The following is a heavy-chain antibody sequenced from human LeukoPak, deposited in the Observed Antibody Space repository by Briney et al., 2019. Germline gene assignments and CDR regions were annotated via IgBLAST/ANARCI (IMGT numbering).Heavy chain of an antibody. D-gene: IGHD4-17*01. Sequence: ASVKVSCKASGYTFTGYYMHWVRQAPGQGLEWMGWINPNSGGTNYAQKFQGRVTMTRDTSISTAYMELSRLRSDDTAMYYCARQLGVTTVRYFDYWGQGTLVTVSS. CDR2: INPNSGGT. CDR1: GYTFTGYY. V-gene: IGHV1-2*02. CDR3: ARQLGVTTVRYFDY. J-gene: IGHJ4*02.